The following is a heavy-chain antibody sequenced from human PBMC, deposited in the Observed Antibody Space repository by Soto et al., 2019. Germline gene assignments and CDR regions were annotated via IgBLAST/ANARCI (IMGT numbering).Heavy chain of an antibody. Sequence: PGESLKISCKGSGYSFTSYWIGWVRQMPGKGLEWMGIIYPGDSDTRYSPSFQGQVTISADKSISTAYLQWSSLKASDTAMYCCASCGIAARPFYGMDVWGQGTTVTVSS. V-gene: IGHV5-51*01. D-gene: IGHD6-6*01. CDR3: ASCGIAARPFYGMDV. CDR2: IYPGDSDT. J-gene: IGHJ6*02. CDR1: GYSFTSYW.